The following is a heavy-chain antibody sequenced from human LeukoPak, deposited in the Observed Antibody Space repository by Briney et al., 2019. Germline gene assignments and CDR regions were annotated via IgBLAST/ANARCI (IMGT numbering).Heavy chain of an antibody. CDR2: IRQDGGAR. V-gene: IGHV3-7*01. D-gene: IGHD6-13*01. J-gene: IGHJ4*02. CDR3: APPPIAATGN. CDR1: GFIFNDFW. Sequence: GGSLRLSCTASGFIFNDFWMSWVRQAPGEGLEWVANIRQDGGARNYVDSVKGRFTISRDNAKKSLYLQMNSLRAEDTAVYYCAPPPIAATGNWGQGTLVPVSS.